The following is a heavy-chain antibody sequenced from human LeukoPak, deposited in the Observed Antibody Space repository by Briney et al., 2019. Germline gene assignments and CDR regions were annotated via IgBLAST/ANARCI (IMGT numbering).Heavy chain of an antibody. CDR3: AKDRWLTTQAPFDY. Sequence: PGGSLRLSCAASGFTFSSYAMSWVRQAPGKGLEWVSAISGSGVSTYYADAVKGRFTISRDISKNTLYLQMNSLRAEDTAVYYCAKDRWLTTQAPFDYWGQGTLVTVSS. J-gene: IGHJ4*02. CDR1: GFTFSSYA. D-gene: IGHD4-17*01. CDR2: ISGSGVST. V-gene: IGHV3-23*01.